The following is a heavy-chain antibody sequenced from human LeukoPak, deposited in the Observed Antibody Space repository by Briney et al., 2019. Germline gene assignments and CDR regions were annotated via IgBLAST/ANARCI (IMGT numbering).Heavy chain of an antibody. J-gene: IGHJ6*02. D-gene: IGHD4-17*01. CDR2: ISYDGSNK. CDR1: GFTFSSYA. CDR3: ARPLHTVTWGCMDV. V-gene: IGHV3-30-3*01. Sequence: GESLRLSCAASGFTFSSYAMHWVRQAPGKGLEWVAVISYDGSNKYYADSVKGRFTISRDNSKNTLYLQMDSLRAEDTAVYYCARPLHTVTWGCMDVWGQGTTVTVSS.